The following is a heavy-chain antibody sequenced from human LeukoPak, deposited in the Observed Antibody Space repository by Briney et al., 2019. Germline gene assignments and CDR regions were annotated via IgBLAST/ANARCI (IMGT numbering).Heavy chain of an antibody. CDR3: ARSLITLGGANFDY. J-gene: IGHJ4*02. CDR1: GYTFTNYY. CDR2: INPHGGST. D-gene: IGHD3-16*01. V-gene: IGHV1-46*01. Sequence: GASVKLSCKASGYTFTNYYVHWVRQAPGQGLEWMGSINPHGGSTTYAQGFQGRVTLTRDSSAVTAYMEVTSLKSDDTAVYYCARSLITLGGANFDYWGQGTLVTVSS.